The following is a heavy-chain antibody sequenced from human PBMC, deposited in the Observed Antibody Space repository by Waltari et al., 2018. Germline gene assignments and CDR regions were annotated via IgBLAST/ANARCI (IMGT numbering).Heavy chain of an antibody. V-gene: IGHV3-66*02. CDR3: AREWAGFGDYGIDY. J-gene: IGHJ4*02. CDR2: IYAGGRT. D-gene: IGHD4-17*01. Sequence: EVQLVESGGGLVQPGGSLRLSCAASGFAVSSHYMSWVRQAPRKGLEWISVIYAGGRTYYADSVKCRFAISRDNAKNMLFLQMNSLRPEDTAMYFCAREWAGFGDYGIDYWGQGSLVTVSS. CDR1: GFAVSSHY.